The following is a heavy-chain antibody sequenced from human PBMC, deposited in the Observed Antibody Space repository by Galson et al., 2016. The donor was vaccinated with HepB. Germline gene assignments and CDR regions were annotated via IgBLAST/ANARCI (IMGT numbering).Heavy chain of an antibody. CDR3: ARDPGRDDGMDV. CDR1: GLSFSVRG. Sequence: SLRLSCATSGLSFSVRGMHWVRQAPGKGLEWVAVVWFDESNKYYADSVKGRFTISRDNSKNTVYLYMNSLRAEDTAVFYCARDPGRDDGMDVWGQGTTVTVSS. CDR2: VWFDESNK. J-gene: IGHJ6*02. D-gene: IGHD3-10*01. V-gene: IGHV3-33*01.